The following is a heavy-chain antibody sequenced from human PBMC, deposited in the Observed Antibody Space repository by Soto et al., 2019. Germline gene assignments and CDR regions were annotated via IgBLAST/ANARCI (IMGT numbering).Heavy chain of an antibody. V-gene: IGHV3-7*03. D-gene: IGHD7-27*01. CDR2: IKQDGSEK. J-gene: IGHJ3*02. Sequence: GGSLRLSCAASGFTFSSYWMSWVRQAPGKGLEWVANIKQDGSEKYYVDSVKGRFTISRDNAKNSLYLQMNSLRAEDTAVYYCARAGLGTFDAFDIWGQGTMVTVSS. CDR1: GFTFSSYW. CDR3: ARAGLGTFDAFDI.